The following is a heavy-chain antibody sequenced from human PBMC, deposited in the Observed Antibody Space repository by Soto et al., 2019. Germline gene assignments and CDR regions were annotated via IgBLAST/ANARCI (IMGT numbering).Heavy chain of an antibody. D-gene: IGHD1-26*01. J-gene: IGHJ5*02. V-gene: IGHV1-18*01. CDR1: GYTFTSYG. Sequence: ASVKLSSKASGYTFTSYGISWVRQAPGQGLEWMGWINPYNGNTNYAQKLQGRVTMTTDTSTSTAYMELRSLRSDDTAVYYCARDPVGGNWFDPWGQGTLVTVSS. CDR3: ARDPVGGNWFDP. CDR2: INPYNGNT.